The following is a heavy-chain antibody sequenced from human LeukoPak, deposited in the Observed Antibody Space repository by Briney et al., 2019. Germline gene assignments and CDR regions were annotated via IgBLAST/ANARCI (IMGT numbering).Heavy chain of an antibody. J-gene: IGHJ4*02. CDR2: ISSSSSYI. V-gene: IGHV3-21*01. D-gene: IGHD6-6*01. CDR1: GFTFSSYS. CDR3: ARVASIAARPVFDY. Sequence: PGRSLRLSCAASGFTFSSYSMNWVRQAPGKGLEWVSSISSSSSYIYYADSVKGRFTISRDNAKNSLYLQMNSLRAEDTAVYYCARVASIAARPVFDYWGQGTLVTVSS.